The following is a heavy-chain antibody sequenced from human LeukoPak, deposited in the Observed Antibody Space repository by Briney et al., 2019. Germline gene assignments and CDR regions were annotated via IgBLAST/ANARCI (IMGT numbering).Heavy chain of an antibody. CDR1: GFTFSSYS. CDR2: ISSSSSTI. Sequence: GGSLRLSCAASGFTFSSYSMNWVRQAPGKGLEWVSYISSSSSTIYYADSVKGRFTISRDNAKNSLYLQMDSLRAEDTAVYYCAKDALGYCSGGSCPSNSWGQGTLVTVSS. CDR3: AKDALGYCSGGSCPSNS. D-gene: IGHD2-15*01. V-gene: IGHV3-48*01. J-gene: IGHJ4*02.